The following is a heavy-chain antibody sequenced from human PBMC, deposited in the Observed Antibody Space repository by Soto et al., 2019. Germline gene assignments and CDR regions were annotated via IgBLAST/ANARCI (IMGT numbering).Heavy chain of an antibody. V-gene: IGHV4-31*11. CDR2: TYYSGST. D-gene: IGHD2-2*01. Sequence: QVQLQESGPGLVRPSQTLSLTCAVSGGSLSSGNFYWNWIRQHPGKGLEWIGYTYYSGSTYYNPSLNRRVTISVDTSNNQFSLKLGSVTAADTAFYYCAREVPAAMGGVPYYYMDVWGKGTTVTVSS. CDR1: GGSLSSGNFY. J-gene: IGHJ6*03. CDR3: AREVPAAMGGVPYYYMDV.